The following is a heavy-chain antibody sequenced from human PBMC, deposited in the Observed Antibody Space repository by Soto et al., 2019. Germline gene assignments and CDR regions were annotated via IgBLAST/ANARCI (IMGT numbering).Heavy chain of an antibody. CDR1: GGSISSYY. V-gene: IGHV4-59*01. CDR2: IYYSGST. CDR3: ARGESDYDFWSGYRSSYYYYYMDV. J-gene: IGHJ6*03. D-gene: IGHD3-3*01. Sequence: SETLSLTCTVSGGSISSYYWSWIRQPPGKGQERIGYIYYSGSTNYNPSLKSRVTISVDTSKNQFSLKLSSVTAADTAVYYCARGESDYDFWSGYRSSYYYYYMDVWGKGTTDTVSS.